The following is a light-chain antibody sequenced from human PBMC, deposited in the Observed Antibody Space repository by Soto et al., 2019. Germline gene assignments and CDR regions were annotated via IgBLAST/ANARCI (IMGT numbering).Light chain of an antibody. CDR2: AAS. CDR1: QGIRSY. J-gene: IGKJ5*01. V-gene: IGKV1-8*01. CDR3: QQYYSYPSIT. Sequence: AIRMTQSPSSLSASTGDRVTITCRASQGIRSYLAWYQQKPGKAPKLLIYAASTLQSGVPSRFSGSGSGTDFTLTISCLQSEDFATYYCQQYYSYPSITFGQGTRLEIK.